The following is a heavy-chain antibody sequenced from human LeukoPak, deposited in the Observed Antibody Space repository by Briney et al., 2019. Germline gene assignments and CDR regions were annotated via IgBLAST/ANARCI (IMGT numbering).Heavy chain of an antibody. CDR3: AKVPRQHDNWFDP. CDR1: GFTFSDYY. D-gene: IGHD6-13*01. CDR2: ISSSSSYT. J-gene: IGHJ5*02. Sequence: GGSLRLSCAASGFTFSDYYMSWIRRAPGKGLEWVSYISSSSSYTNYADSVKGRFTISRDDAKNSLYLQMNSLRAEDTAVYYCAKVPRQHDNWFDPWGQGTLVTVSS. V-gene: IGHV3-11*06.